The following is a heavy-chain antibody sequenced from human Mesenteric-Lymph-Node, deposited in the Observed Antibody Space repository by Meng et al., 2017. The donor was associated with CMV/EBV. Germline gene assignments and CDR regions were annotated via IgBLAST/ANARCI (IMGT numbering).Heavy chain of an antibody. Sequence: GSLRLSCTVSGGSISSSTYYWGWIRQPPGKGLEWIGSIYYSGSTYYNPSLKSRVTISVDTSKNQFSLKLSSVTAADTAVYFCAGSRAQPLYALGDFWGQGTLVTVSS. CDR3: AGSRAQPLYALGDF. J-gene: IGHJ4*02. V-gene: IGHV4-39*01. CDR2: IYYSGST. D-gene: IGHD2-2*02. CDR1: GGSISSSTYY.